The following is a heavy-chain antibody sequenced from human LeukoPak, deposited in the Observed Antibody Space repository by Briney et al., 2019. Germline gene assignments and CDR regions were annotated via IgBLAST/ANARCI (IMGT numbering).Heavy chain of an antibody. CDR2: IRSKAYGGTT. D-gene: IGHD6-19*01. CDR1: GFTFGDYA. Sequence: PGGSLRLSCTASGFTFGDYAMSWFRQAPGKGLEWVGFIRSKAYGGTTEYAASVKGRFTISRDDSKSIAYLQMNSLKTEDTAVYYCTRAEQWLVSWFDPWGQGTLVTVSS. CDR3: TRAEQWLVSWFDP. J-gene: IGHJ5*02. V-gene: IGHV3-49*03.